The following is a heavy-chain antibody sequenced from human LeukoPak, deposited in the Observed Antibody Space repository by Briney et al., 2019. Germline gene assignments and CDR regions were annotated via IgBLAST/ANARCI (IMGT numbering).Heavy chain of an antibody. V-gene: IGHV3-74*01. Sequence: GGSLRLSCAASGFTFSTYWVHWVRQAPGKGLVWVSRINPDGSRTDYADSVKGRFTISRDNAKNTLYLQMNSLRAEDTAVYYCARGSSSGNSLGPIDFWGQGTLVTVSS. J-gene: IGHJ4*02. CDR2: INPDGSRT. D-gene: IGHD3-22*01. CDR3: ARGSSSGNSLGPIDF. CDR1: GFTFSTYW.